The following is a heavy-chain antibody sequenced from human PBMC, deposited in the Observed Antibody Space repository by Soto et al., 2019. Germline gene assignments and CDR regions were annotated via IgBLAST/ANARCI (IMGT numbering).Heavy chain of an antibody. CDR1: GGTFSSYA. V-gene: IGHV1-69*13. J-gene: IGHJ4*02. D-gene: IGHD6-13*01. Sequence: SVKVSCKASGGTFSSYAISWVRQAPGQGLEWMGGIIPIFGTANYAQKFQGRVTITADESTSTAYMELSSLRSEDTAVYYCARAAAGTGTLDYWGQGTMVTVSS. CDR3: ARAAAGTGTLDY. CDR2: IIPIFGTA.